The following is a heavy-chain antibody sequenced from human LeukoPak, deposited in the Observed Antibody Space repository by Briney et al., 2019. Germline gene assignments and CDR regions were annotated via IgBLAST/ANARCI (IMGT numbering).Heavy chain of an antibody. CDR2: VDPEFDAT. CDR1: GYIFTDYY. J-gene: IGHJ4*02. V-gene: IGHV1-69-2*01. CDR3: ATIGDQRVLLY. D-gene: IGHD2-2*01. Sequence: ASVKVSCKASGYIFTDYYMHLVRQTPGKGLQWLGRVDPEFDATIYGEDFQGRVTMRTDTSTDTAYMELSGLTSEDTGVYYCATIGDQRVLLYWGQGTPVTVSS.